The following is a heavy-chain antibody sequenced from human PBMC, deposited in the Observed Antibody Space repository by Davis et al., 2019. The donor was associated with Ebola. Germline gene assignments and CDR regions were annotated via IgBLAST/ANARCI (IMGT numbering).Heavy chain of an antibody. CDR2: INHSGST. CDR3: ARWGMDV. J-gene: IGHJ6*02. V-gene: IGHV4-34*01. CDR1: GGSFSGYY. Sequence: MPSETLSLTCAVYGGSFSGYYWSWIRQPPGKELEWIGEINHSGSTNYNPSLKSRVTISVDTSKNQFSLKLSSVTAADTAVYYCARWGMDVWGQGTTVTVSS.